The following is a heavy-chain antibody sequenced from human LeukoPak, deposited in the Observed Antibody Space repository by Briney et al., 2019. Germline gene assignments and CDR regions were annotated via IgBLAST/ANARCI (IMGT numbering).Heavy chain of an antibody. CDR3: ARVRSYFYYYYMDV. J-gene: IGHJ6*03. Sequence: PGGSLRLSCERSGFTFSSYEMNWVRQAPGKGLEWVSYIHTGSSPTSYADSVKGRFTISRDNAKNSLYLQMNSLRAEDTAVYYCARVRSYFYYYYMDVWGKGTMVTVSS. CDR1: GFTFSSYE. D-gene: IGHD3-10*01. V-gene: IGHV3-48*03. CDR2: IHTGSSPT.